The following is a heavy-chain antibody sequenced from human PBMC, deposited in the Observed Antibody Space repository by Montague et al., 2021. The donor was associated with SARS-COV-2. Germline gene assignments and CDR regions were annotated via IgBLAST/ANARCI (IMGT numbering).Heavy chain of an antibody. V-gene: IGHV4-59*01. J-gene: IGHJ4*02. D-gene: IGHD4-23*01. CDR2: IYYTGST. CDR1: GGSINNYY. CDR3: ACGGGWKRHFDY. Sequence: SETLSLTCNVSGGSINNYYWSWIRQSPGRGLERIGYIYYTGSTTRNPSLDSRVTISLDTSTDLVPLELRPVTAADTAVYYCACGGGWKRHFDYWGQGTLVAVSS.